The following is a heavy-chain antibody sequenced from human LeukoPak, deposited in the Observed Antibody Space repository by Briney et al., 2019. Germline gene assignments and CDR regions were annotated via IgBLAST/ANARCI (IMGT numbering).Heavy chain of an antibody. CDR3: AKRGVVIRVILVGFHKEAYYFES. CDR2: ISDGGGST. D-gene: IGHD3/OR15-3a*01. V-gene: IGHV3-23*01. CDR1: GITLSNYG. Sequence: PGGSLRLSCAVSGITLSNYGMSWVRQAPGKGLEWVAGISDGGGSTKYADSVKGRFTIARDNRKNTLYLQMNSLRAEDTAVYFCAKRGVVIRVILVGFHKEAYYFESWGQGALVTVSS. J-gene: IGHJ4*02.